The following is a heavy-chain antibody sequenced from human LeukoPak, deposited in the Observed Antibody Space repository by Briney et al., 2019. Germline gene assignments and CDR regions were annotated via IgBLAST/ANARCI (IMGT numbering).Heavy chain of an antibody. CDR3: ARRGYCSSTSCYTWFDP. CDR1: GGSFSGYY. Sequence: SETLSLTCAVYGGSFSGYYWSWICQPPGKGLEWIGEINHSGSTNYNPSLKSRVTISVDTSKNQFSLKLSSVTAADTAVYYCARRGYCSSTSCYTWFDPWGQGTLVTVSS. J-gene: IGHJ5*02. V-gene: IGHV4-34*01. D-gene: IGHD2-2*02. CDR2: INHSGST.